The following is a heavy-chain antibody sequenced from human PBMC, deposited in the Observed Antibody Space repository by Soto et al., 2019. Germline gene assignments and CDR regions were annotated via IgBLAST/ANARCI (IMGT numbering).Heavy chain of an antibody. V-gene: IGHV4-30-4*01. CDR2: IYYSGST. CDR3: ARDSLGPVWGVPARAHRPQPGYYYGMEV. J-gene: IGHJ6*02. D-gene: IGHD2-2*01. CDR1: GGSISIGDYY. Sequence: SETPSLSFTVSGGSISIGDYYWGWIRRPPAKGLEWIGYIYYSGSTYYNPSLKSRVTISVDTSKNQFSLKLSSVTAADTAVYYCARDSLGPVWGVPARAHRPQPGYYYGMEVWGQGNTVTVTS.